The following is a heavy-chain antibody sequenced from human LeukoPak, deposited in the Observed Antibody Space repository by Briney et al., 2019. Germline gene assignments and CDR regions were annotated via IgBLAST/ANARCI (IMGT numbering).Heavy chain of an antibody. CDR1: GGSFSGYY. CDR2: INHSGST. CDR3: ARHVRWLQLPYYFDY. V-gene: IGHV4-34*01. J-gene: IGHJ4*02. Sequence: SETLSLTCAVYGGSFSGYYWSWIRQPPGKGLEWIGEINHSGSTNYNPSLKSRVTISVDTSKNQFSLKLSSVTAADTAVYYCARHVRWLQLPYYFDYWGQGTLVTVSS. D-gene: IGHD5-24*01.